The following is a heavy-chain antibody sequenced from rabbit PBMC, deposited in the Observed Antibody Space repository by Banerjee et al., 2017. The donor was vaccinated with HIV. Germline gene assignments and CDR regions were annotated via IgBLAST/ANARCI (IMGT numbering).Heavy chain of an antibody. D-gene: IGHD4-2*01. CDR3: ATTYAGATYDACIYFKL. CDR1: GFDFSSNA. CDR2: MDNGDGTT. V-gene: IGHV1S45*01. J-gene: IGHJ4*01. Sequence: QQQLEESGGDLVKPGESLTLTCKASGFDFSSNAINWVRQAPGKGLEWIAYMDNGDGTTYYASWAKGRCTISKTSSTTVTLQMTSLTAADTATYLCATTYAGATYDACIYFKLWGPGTLVTVS.